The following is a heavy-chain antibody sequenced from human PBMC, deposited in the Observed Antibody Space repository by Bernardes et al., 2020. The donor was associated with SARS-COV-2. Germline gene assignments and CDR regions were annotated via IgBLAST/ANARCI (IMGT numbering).Heavy chain of an antibody. Sequence: GGSLRLSCAASGFIFSDYYMIWIRQAPGKGLEWVSYISSSGSPTNYADSVKGRFTISRDNAKNSLSLQMNTLRAEDTAVYYCAKDWVDEYGGIDYWGQGTLVTVSS. CDR3: AKDWVDEYGGIDY. D-gene: IGHD4-17*01. CDR2: ISSSGSPT. J-gene: IGHJ4*02. V-gene: IGHV3-11*01. CDR1: GFIFSDYY.